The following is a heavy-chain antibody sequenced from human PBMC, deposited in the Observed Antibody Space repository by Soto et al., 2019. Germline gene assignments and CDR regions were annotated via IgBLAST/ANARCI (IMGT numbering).Heavy chain of an antibody. D-gene: IGHD1-26*01. CDR3: ARAISGSHEAFDI. CDR1: GGSISSYY. Sequence: SETLSLTCTVSGGSISSYYWSWIRQPPGKGLEWIGYIYYSGSTNYNPSLKSRVTISVDTSKNQFSLKLSSVTAADTAVYYCARAISGSHEAFDIWGQGAMVAVSS. J-gene: IGHJ3*02. CDR2: IYYSGST. V-gene: IGHV4-59*01.